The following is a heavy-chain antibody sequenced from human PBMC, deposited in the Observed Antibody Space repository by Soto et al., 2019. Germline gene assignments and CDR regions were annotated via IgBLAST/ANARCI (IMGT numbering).Heavy chain of an antibody. CDR2: IYYSGST. CDR3: ARSSTSANYFDY. Sequence: QVQLQESGPGLVKPSQTLSLTCTVSGGSISSGGYYWSWIRQHPGKGLEWIGYIYYSGSTYYNPSLKSRVXIXVXKSKNQFSLKLSSVTAADTAVYYCARSSTSANYFDYWGQGTLVTVSS. V-gene: IGHV4-31*03. CDR1: GGSISSGGYY. J-gene: IGHJ4*02. D-gene: IGHD2-2*01.